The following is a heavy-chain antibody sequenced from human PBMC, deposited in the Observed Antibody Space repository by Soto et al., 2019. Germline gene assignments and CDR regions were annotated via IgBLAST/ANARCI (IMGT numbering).Heavy chain of an antibody. Sequence: EVQFVESGGDMVQPGRSLKLSCVGSGYSFEDYSMHWVRQAPGKGLEWVSGISWNGNFTGYADYVKGRFTISRDNAKNSLFLQMRSLSLEDTALYYCVGGSWFDWGQGTLVTVSS. CDR1: GYSFEDYS. D-gene: IGHD2-15*01. J-gene: IGHJ4*02. V-gene: IGHV3-9*01. CDR3: VGGSWFD. CDR2: ISWNGNFT.